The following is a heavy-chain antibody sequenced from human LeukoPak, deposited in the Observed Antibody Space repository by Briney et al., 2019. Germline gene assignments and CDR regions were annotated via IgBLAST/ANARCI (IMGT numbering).Heavy chain of an antibody. V-gene: IGHV1-69-2*01. Sequence: ATVTLSCKVSGYIFTAYFIHWVQQAPGKGLEWLGLVDPDDGETQYADNFQGRVTITADTSTDTAYMELSSLTSDDTAVYYCATDLDGDYFDYWGQGTLVTVSS. CDR3: ATDLDGDYFDY. J-gene: IGHJ4*02. CDR1: GYIFTAYF. D-gene: IGHD3/OR15-3a*01. CDR2: VDPDDGET.